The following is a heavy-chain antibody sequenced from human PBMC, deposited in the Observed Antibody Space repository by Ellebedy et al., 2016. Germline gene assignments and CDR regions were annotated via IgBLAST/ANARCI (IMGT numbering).Heavy chain of an antibody. V-gene: IGHV3-48*01. CDR1: GFTFSSYS. D-gene: IGHD1-26*01. Sequence: GESLKISCAASGFTFSSYSMNWVRQAPGKGLEWVSYISSSSSTIYYADSVKGRFTISRDNAKNSLYLQMNSLRAEDTAVYYCARLRGADFDGSWGQGTLVTVSS. CDR3: ARLRGADFDGS. CDR2: ISSSSSTI. J-gene: IGHJ4*02.